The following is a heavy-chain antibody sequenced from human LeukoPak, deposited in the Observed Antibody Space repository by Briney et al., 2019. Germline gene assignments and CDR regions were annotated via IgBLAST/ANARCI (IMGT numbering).Heavy chain of an antibody. V-gene: IGHV3-21*01. Sequence: PGGSLRLSCAASGFTFSSYSMNWVRQAPGKGLEWVSSISSSSSYIYYADSVKGRSTISRDNAKNSLYLQMNSLRAEDTAVYYCARGSLGKFPPHFWGQGTMVTVSS. CDR3: ARGSLGKFPPHF. J-gene: IGHJ3*01. D-gene: IGHD7-27*01. CDR1: GFTFSSYS. CDR2: ISSSSSYI.